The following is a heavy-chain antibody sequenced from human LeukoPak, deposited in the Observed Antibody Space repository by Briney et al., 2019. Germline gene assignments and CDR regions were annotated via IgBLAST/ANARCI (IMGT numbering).Heavy chain of an antibody. V-gene: IGHV4-39*01. CDR1: GGSTSSSSYY. CDR3: ASPYGGPAPYFDY. CDR2: IYYSGST. Sequence: PETLSLTCTVSGGSTSSSSYYWGWIRQPPGKGLEWIGSIYYSGSTYYNPSLKSRVTISVDTSKNQFSLKLSSVTAADTAVYYCASPYGGPAPYFDYWGQGTLVTVSS. D-gene: IGHD4-23*01. J-gene: IGHJ4*02.